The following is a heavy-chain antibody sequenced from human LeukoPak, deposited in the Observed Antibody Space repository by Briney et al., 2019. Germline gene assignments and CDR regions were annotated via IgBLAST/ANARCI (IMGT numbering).Heavy chain of an antibody. Sequence: SVKVSCKASGYTFTSYYMHWVRQAPGQGLEWMGIINPCGGSTSYAQKFQGRVNMTKDTSTSTVYMELSSLRSEDTAVYYCARDQAFVVVVAATSYYFDYWDRGTLVTVSS. J-gene: IGHJ4*02. CDR2: INPCGGST. CDR1: GYTFTSYY. CDR3: ARDQAFVVVVAATSYYFDY. D-gene: IGHD2-15*01. V-gene: IGHV1-46*01.